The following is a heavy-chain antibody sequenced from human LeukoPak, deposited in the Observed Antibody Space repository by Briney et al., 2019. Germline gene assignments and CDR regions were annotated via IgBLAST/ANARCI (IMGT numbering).Heavy chain of an antibody. Sequence: ASVKVSCKASGYTFTGYYMHWVRQAPGQGLEWMGWINPNSGGTNYAQKFQGRVTMTRDTSISTAYMELSRLRSDDTAVYYCAREVRLGELSAPDYWGQGTLVTVSS. CDR3: AREVRLGELSAPDY. J-gene: IGHJ4*02. CDR1: GYTFTGYY. CDR2: INPNSGGT. V-gene: IGHV1-2*02. D-gene: IGHD3-16*02.